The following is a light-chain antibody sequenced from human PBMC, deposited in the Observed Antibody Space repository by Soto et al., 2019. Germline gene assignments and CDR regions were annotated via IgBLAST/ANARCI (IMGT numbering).Light chain of an antibody. V-gene: IGKV1-39*01. CDR2: GAS. CDR3: QQSFSTPRT. CDR1: QSISTY. J-gene: IGKJ1*01. Sequence: DIQMTQSPAPLSASVGDRVTITCRASQSISTYLNWYQQKPGKAPKLLIYGASSLQSGVPSRFSGSGSGTDFTLTISSLQPEDFGTYYCQQSFSTPRTFGHGTKVDIK.